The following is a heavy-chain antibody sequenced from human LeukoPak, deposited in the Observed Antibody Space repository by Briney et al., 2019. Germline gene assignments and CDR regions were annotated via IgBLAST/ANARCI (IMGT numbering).Heavy chain of an antibody. Sequence: PSKTLSLTCAVYGESFSGYYWCWILQPPGKGLEWIGEINHSGSTNYNPSLKSRVTISVDTSKNQFSLKLSSVTAADTAVYYCARGLIKNWNPHNWFDPWGQGTLVTVSS. V-gene: IGHV4-34*01. D-gene: IGHD1-1*01. CDR3: ARGLIKNWNPHNWFDP. J-gene: IGHJ5*02. CDR1: GESFSGYY. CDR2: INHSGST.